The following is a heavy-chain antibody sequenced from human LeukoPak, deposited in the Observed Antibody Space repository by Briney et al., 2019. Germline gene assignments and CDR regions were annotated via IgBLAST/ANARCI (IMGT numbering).Heavy chain of an antibody. J-gene: IGHJ4*02. CDR1: GYTFTGYY. D-gene: IGHD3-22*01. Sequence: ASVKVSCKASGYTFTGYYMHWVRQAPGQGLERMGWINPNSGGTNYAQKFQGRVTMTRDTSISTAYMELSRLRSDDTAVYYCARSGYLTNSFDYWGQGTLVTVSS. V-gene: IGHV1-2*02. CDR3: ARSGYLTNSFDY. CDR2: INPNSGGT.